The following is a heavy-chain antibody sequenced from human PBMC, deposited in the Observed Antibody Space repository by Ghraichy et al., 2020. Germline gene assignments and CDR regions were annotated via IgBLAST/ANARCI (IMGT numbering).Heavy chain of an antibody. Sequence: SETLSLTCTVSGGSISSYYWSWIRQPPGKGLEWIGYIYYSGSTNYNPSLKSRVTISADTTKNQFSLKLSSVPAADTAVYYCARNKYGIDVWGQGTTVTVSS. CDR1: GGSISSYY. D-gene: IGHD1/OR15-1a*01. CDR2: IYYSGST. V-gene: IGHV4-59*08. J-gene: IGHJ6*02. CDR3: ARNKYGIDV.